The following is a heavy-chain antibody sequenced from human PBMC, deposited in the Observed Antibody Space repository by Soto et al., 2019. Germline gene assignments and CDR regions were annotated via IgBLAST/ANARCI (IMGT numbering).Heavy chain of an antibody. D-gene: IGHD6-25*01. CDR2: IYHSGTT. V-gene: IGHV4-4*02. J-gene: IGHJ6*02. CDR1: GGSISSFSW. CDR3: ARDRVAATRTSYYGLDA. Sequence: SETLSLTCAVSGGSISSFSWWSWIRQTPVKGLEWIGEIYHSGTTNYNPSLKSRATISVDKSKKRFSLKLTSVTAADTAVYYCARDRVAATRTSYYGLDAWGQGTTVNVSS.